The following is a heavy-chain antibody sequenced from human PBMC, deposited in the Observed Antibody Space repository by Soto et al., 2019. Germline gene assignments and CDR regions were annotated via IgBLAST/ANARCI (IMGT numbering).Heavy chain of an antibody. CDR3: AKDYDILTGYAGHFDY. CDR2: ISGSGGST. D-gene: IGHD3-9*01. V-gene: IGHV3-23*01. CDR1: GFTFSSYA. J-gene: IGHJ4*02. Sequence: GGSLRLSCAASGFTFSSYAMSWVRQAPGKGLERVSAISGSGGSTYYADSVKGRFTISRDNSKNTLYLQMNSLRAEDTAVYYCAKDYDILTGYAGHFDYWGQGTLVTVSS.